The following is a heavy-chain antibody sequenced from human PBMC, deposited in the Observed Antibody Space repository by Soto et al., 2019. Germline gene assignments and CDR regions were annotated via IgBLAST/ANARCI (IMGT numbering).Heavy chain of an antibody. J-gene: IGHJ5*02. CDR1: GFSLSTSGVG. Sequence: QITLKEYGPTLVKHTQTLTLTCTFSGFSLSTSGVGVGWIRQPPGKALEWLALIYWDDDKRYSPSLKSRLTITKYTSKNQVVLTMTNMDPVDTAIYYCAHSRGDPVADPKGGWFDPWGQGTLVTVSS. V-gene: IGHV2-5*02. D-gene: IGHD6-19*01. CDR2: IYWDDDK. CDR3: AHSRGDPVADPKGGWFDP.